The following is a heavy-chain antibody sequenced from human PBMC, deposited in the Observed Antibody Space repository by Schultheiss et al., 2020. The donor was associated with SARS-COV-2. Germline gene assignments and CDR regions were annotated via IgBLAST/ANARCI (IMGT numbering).Heavy chain of an antibody. Sequence: SETLSLTCTVSGGSISSGDYYWSWIRQPPGKGLEWIGSIYYSGSTYYNPSLKSRVTISLDASKNQFSLKLSSVTAADTAVYYCAREWGFLVTYGMDVWGQGTTVTVSS. CDR1: GGSISSGDYY. V-gene: IGHV4-39*07. D-gene: IGHD3-3*01. CDR2: IYYSGST. CDR3: AREWGFLVTYGMDV. J-gene: IGHJ6*02.